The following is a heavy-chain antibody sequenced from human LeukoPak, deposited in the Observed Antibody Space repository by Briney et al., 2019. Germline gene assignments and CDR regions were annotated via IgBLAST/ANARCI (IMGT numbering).Heavy chain of an antibody. CDR1: GGSFSGYY. Sequence: SETLSLTCAVYGGSFSGYYWSWIRQPPGKGLEWIGEINHSGSTNYNPSLKSRVTISVDTSKNQFSLKLSSVTAADTAAYYCARVIAAAGSVYWGQGTLVTVSS. D-gene: IGHD6-13*01. J-gene: IGHJ4*02. CDR3: ARVIAAAGSVY. CDR2: INHSGST. V-gene: IGHV4-34*01.